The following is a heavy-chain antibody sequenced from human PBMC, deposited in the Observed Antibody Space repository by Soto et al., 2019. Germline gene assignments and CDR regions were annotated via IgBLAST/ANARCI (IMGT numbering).Heavy chain of an antibody. CDR1: GGTFSSYT. D-gene: IGHD3-22*01. CDR3: ARWDSSGYYNDCWFAP. J-gene: IGHJ5*02. CDR2: IIPILGIE. Sequence: QVQLVQSGAEVKKPGSSVKVSCKASGGTFSSYTISWVRQAPGQGLEWMGRIIPILGIENSAQKFQGRVTITEDKSTSTAYMGLSSLRSGTTAVYYCARWDSSGYYNDCWFAPWGQGTLVTVST. V-gene: IGHV1-69*02.